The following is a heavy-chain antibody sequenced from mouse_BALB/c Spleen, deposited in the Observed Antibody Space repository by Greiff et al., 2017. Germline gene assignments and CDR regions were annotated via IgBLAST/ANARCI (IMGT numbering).Heavy chain of an antibody. CDR3: ARGEGIPDY. Sequence: QVQLQQSGAELAKPGASVKMSCKASGYTFTSYWMHWVKQRPGQGLEWIGYINPSTGYTEYNQKFKDKATLTADKSSSTAYMQLSSLTSEDSAVYYCARGEGIPDYWGQGTTLTVSS. CDR2: INPSTGYT. V-gene: IGHV1-7*01. J-gene: IGHJ2*01. CDR1: GYTFTSYW.